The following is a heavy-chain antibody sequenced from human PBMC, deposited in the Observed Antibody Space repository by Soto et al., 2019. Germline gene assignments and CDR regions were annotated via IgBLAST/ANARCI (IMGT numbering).Heavy chain of an antibody. D-gene: IGHD3-10*01. Sequence: SETLSLTCAVSGGSISSGGYSWSWIRQPPGKGLEWIGYIYHSGSTYYNPSLKSRVTISVDRSKNQFSLKLSSVTAADTAVYYCATWGGLLWFGELLADYYYYGMDVWGQGTTVTVS. J-gene: IGHJ6*02. CDR2: IYHSGST. CDR3: ATWGGLLWFGELLADYYYYGMDV. V-gene: IGHV4-30-2*01. CDR1: GGSISSGGYS.